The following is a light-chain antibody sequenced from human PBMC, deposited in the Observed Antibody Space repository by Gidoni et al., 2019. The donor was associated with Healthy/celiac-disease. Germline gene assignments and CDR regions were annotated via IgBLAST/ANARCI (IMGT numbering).Light chain of an antibody. Sequence: QSPLTQPASASGSPGPSITISCTGTSSDVGGYNYVSWYQQHPGKAPKLMIYDVSNRPSGVSNRFSGSKSGNTASLTISGLQAEDEADYYCSSYTSSSTNYVFGTGTKVTVL. V-gene: IGLV2-14*01. CDR1: SSDVGGYNY. CDR2: DVS. J-gene: IGLJ1*01. CDR3: SSYTSSSTNYV.